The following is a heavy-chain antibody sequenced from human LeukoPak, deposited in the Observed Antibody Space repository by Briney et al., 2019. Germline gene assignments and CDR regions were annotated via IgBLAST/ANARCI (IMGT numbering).Heavy chain of an antibody. Sequence: PSETLSLTCTVSGGSISSGGYSWSWIRQPPGKGLEWIGYIYHSGSTYYNPSLKSRVTISVDRSKNQFSLRLSSVTAADTAVYYCARTKRGITIFGVVYNWFDPWGQGTLVTVSS. CDR2: IYHSGST. CDR3: ARTKRGITIFGVVYNWFDP. CDR1: GGSISSGGYS. V-gene: IGHV4-30-2*01. J-gene: IGHJ5*02. D-gene: IGHD3-3*01.